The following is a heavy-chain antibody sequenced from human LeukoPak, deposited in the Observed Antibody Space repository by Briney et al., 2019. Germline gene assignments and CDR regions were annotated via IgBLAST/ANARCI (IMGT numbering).Heavy chain of an antibody. J-gene: IGHJ5*02. CDR2: IYHSGST. Sequence: PSETLSLTCTVSGYSISSGYYWGWIRQPPGKGLEWIGSIYHSGSTYYNPSLKSRVTISVDTSKNQFSLKLSSVTAADTAVYYCARGWIRFLEWSGDNWFDPWGQGTLVTVSS. V-gene: IGHV4-38-2*02. CDR3: ARGWIRFLEWSGDNWFDP. D-gene: IGHD3-3*01. CDR1: GYSISSGYY.